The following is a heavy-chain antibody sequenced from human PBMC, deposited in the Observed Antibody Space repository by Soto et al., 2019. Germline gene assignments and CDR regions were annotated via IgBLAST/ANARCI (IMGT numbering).Heavy chain of an antibody. CDR2: IYSGGST. V-gene: IGHV3-53*01. CDR3: ASIVSMVRGLL. Sequence: PGGSLRLSCAASGFTVSSNYMSWVRQAPGKGLEWVSVIYSGGSTYYADSVKGRFTISRDNSKNTLYLQMNSLRAEDTAVYYCASIVSMVRGLLWGQGTLVTVSS. CDR1: GFTVSSNY. J-gene: IGHJ4*02. D-gene: IGHD3-10*01.